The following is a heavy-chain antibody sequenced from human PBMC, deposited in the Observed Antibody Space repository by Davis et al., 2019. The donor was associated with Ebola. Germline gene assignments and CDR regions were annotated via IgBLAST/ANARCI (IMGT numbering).Heavy chain of an antibody. V-gene: IGHV4-59*11. CDR1: GDSISRHY. CDR3: ARDPGPPYGDYPS. D-gene: IGHD4-17*01. Sequence: MPSETLSLTCTVSGDSISRHYWSWIRQPPGGGLEWIGYIYNSGNSYYNPSVKSRVTISVDTSKNQFSLKLSSVTAADTAVYYCARDPGPPYGDYPSWGQGTLVTVSS. J-gene: IGHJ4*02. CDR2: IYNSGNS.